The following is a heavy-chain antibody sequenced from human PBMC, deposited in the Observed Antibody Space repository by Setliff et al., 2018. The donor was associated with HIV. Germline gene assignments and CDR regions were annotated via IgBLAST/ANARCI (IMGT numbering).Heavy chain of an antibody. CDR2: TSSSGATI. Sequence: GGSLRLSCAASGFTFSSYSMNWVRQAPGKGLDWVSYTSSSGATIYYADSVKGRFTIYRDNTKNSLYLQMNILRTEDTAVYYCVTDRGIRGQQSFIWGHGTLVTVSS. J-gene: IGHJ4*01. V-gene: IGHV3-48*04. CDR3: VTDRGIRGQQSFI. CDR1: GFTFSSYS. D-gene: IGHD3-10*01.